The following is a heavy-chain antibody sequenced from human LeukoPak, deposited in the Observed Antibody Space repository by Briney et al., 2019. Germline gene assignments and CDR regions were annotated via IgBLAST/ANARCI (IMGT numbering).Heavy chain of an antibody. CDR1: GYPFSNYW. CDR3: ARRAGRTSADYYFAMDV. V-gene: IGHV5-51*01. Sequence: SGESLKISCKGSGYPFSNYWIGWVRQMPGKGLEWMGIIYTGDSDTRYSPSFQGQVTISADKSITTAYLQWSSLKASDTAIYYCARRAGRTSADYYFAMDVWGQGTTVTVSS. J-gene: IGHJ6*02. CDR2: IYTGDSDT. D-gene: IGHD2-8*01.